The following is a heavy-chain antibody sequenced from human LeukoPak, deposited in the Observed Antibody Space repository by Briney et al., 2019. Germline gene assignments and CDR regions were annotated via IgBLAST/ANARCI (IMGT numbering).Heavy chain of an antibody. CDR3: ARAGCSSTSCYLRGNWFDP. Sequence: PSETLSLTCTVSGGSISSGGYYWSWIRQHPGKGLEWIGYIYYSGSTYYNPSLKSRVTISVDTSKNQFSLKLSSVTAADTAVYYCARAGCSSTSCYLRGNWFDPWGQGTLVTASS. J-gene: IGHJ5*02. V-gene: IGHV4-31*03. CDR2: IYYSGST. CDR1: GGSISSGGYY. D-gene: IGHD2-2*01.